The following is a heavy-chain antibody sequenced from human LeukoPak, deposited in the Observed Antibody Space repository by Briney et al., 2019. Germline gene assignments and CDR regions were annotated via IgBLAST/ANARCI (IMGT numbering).Heavy chain of an antibody. V-gene: IGHV3-23*01. J-gene: IGHJ6*02. D-gene: IGHD2-2*01. CDR1: GFTFSGYA. CDR3: ANGGRADSSTGYYYYGMDV. CDR2: ISGSGGST. Sequence: GGSLRLSCAASGFTFSGYAMSWVRQAPGKGLEWVSAISGSGGSTYYADSVKGRFTISRDNSKNALYLQMNSLRAEDTAVYYCANGGRADSSTGYYYYGMDVWGQGTTVTVSS.